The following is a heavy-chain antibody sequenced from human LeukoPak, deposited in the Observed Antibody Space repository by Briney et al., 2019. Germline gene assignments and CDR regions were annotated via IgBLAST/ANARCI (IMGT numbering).Heavy chain of an antibody. Sequence: GASVKVSCKESGYTFTSQYVHWVRQAPGRGLEWMGIINPSGGSTRYAQKFQGRVTMTRDTSTSTVYMELKRLRSEDTAVYYCASWFGENDALDIWGQGTMVTVSS. V-gene: IGHV1-46*01. CDR3: ASWFGENDALDI. CDR2: INPSGGST. CDR1: GYTFTSQY. D-gene: IGHD3-10*01. J-gene: IGHJ3*02.